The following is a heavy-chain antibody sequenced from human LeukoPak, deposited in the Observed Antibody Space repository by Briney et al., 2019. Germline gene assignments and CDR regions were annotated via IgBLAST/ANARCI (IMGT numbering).Heavy chain of an antibody. CDR1: GFTFSSYD. Sequence: GGSLRLSCAASGFTFSSYDMHWVRQATGKGLEWVSAIGTAGDTYYPGSVKGRFTISRENAKTSLCLQMNSLRAGDTAVYYCARQIEGYCSSTSCYGGWFDPWGQGTLVTVSS. J-gene: IGHJ5*02. V-gene: IGHV3-13*01. D-gene: IGHD2-2*01. CDR3: ARQIEGYCSSTSCYGGWFDP. CDR2: IGTAGDT.